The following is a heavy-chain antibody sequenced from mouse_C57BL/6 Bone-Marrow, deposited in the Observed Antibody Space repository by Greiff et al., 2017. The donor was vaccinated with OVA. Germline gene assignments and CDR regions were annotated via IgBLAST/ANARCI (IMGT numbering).Heavy chain of an antibody. Sequence: VQLQQPGAELVKPGASVKMSCKASGYTFTSYWITWVKQRPGQGLEWIGDIYPGSGSTKYNEKFKSKATLTVDTSSSTAYMQLSSLTSEDSAVYYCARCPFITTVGEGFYYFDYWGQGTTLTVSS. CDR3: ARCPFITTVGEGFYYFDY. J-gene: IGHJ2*01. CDR1: GYTFTSYW. CDR2: IYPGSGST. D-gene: IGHD1-1*01. V-gene: IGHV1-55*01.